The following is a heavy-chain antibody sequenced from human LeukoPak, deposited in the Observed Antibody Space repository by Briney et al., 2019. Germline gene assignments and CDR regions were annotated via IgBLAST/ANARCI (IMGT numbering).Heavy chain of an antibody. CDR3: ARGRFYDGYYGSGRRWFDP. CDR2: INHSGST. D-gene: IGHD3-10*01. V-gene: IGHV4-34*01. CDR1: GGSFGGYY. Sequence: SETLSLTCAVYGGSFGGYYWSWIRQPPGKGLEWIGEINHSGSTNYNPSLKSRVTISVDTSKNQFSLKLSSVTAADTAVYYCARGRFYDGYYGSGRRWFDPWGQGTLVTVSS. J-gene: IGHJ5*02.